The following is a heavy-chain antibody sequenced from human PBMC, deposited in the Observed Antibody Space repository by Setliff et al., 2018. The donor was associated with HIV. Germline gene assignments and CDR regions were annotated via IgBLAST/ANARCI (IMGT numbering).Heavy chain of an antibody. CDR1: GGSISSHY. Sequence: SETLSLTCTVSGGSISSHYWSWIRQPPGKGLEWIGSIYYSGSTNYNPSLKSRVTISVDTSKNQFSLKLSSVTAADTAVYYCVRGPYDYVWGSYRPNYFDYWGQGTLVTVSS. CDR3: VRGPYDYVWGSYRPNYFDY. D-gene: IGHD3-16*02. CDR2: IYYSGST. V-gene: IGHV4-59*11. J-gene: IGHJ4*02.